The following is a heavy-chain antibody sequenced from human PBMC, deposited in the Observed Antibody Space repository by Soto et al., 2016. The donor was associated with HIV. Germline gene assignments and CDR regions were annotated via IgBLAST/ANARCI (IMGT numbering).Heavy chain of an antibody. CDR1: GFTFSNYA. D-gene: IGHD1-1*01. CDR2: ISGSGVST. J-gene: IGHJ4*02. V-gene: IGHV3-23*01. CDR3: AKGRRDLQFTYFDY. Sequence: EVQLLESGGGLVQPGGSLRLSCAASGFTFSNYAMSWVRQAPGKGLEWVSAISGSGVSTYYADSVKGRFTISRDNSKNTLYLQMNSLRAEDTAVYYCAKGRRDLQFTYFDYVGPGNPGPPSP.